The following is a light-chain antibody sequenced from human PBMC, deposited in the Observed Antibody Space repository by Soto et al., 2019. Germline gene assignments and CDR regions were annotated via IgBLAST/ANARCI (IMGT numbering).Light chain of an antibody. CDR3: QQHDDYSHAT. V-gene: IGKV1-5*01. Sequence: DIQMTQSPSTLSASVGDRVTISCRASQDIGSFLAWYQHKPGKAPKLLIYDASTLRTGVPSRFRGSGFGTEFTLTISGLQPDDFATYYCQQHDDYSHATFGQWTKVEIK. J-gene: IGKJ2*01. CDR1: QDIGSF. CDR2: DAS.